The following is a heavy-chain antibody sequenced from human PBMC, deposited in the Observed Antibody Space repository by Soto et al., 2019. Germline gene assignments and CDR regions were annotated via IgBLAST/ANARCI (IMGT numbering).Heavy chain of an antibody. CDR2: ISSSGRTI. V-gene: IGHV3-11*01. CDR1: GFTFSDYY. CDR3: ARDQGDYRKYYYYYYMDV. J-gene: IGHJ6*03. Sequence: QVQLVESGVGLGKPGGSLRLSCAASGFTFSDYYMSWIRQAPGKGLEWVSYISSSGRTIYYADSVKGRFTISTDNAKNSLYLQMNSLRAEDTAVYYCARDQGDYRKYYYYYYMDVWGKGTTVTVSS. D-gene: IGHD4-17*01.